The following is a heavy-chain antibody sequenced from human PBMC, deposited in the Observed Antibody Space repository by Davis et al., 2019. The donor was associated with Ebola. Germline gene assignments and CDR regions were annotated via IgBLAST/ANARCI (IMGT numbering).Heavy chain of an antibody. CDR2: IYYSGST. D-gene: IGHD3-3*01. CDR3: ARGLLGAGHWFDP. V-gene: IGHV4-59*08. CDR1: GGSISSYY. J-gene: IGHJ5*02. Sequence: PSETLSLTCTVSGGSISSYYWSWIRQPPGKGLEWIGYIYYSGSTYYNPSLKSRVTISVDTSKNQFSLKLSSVTAADTAVYYCARGLLGAGHWFDPWGQGTLVTVSS.